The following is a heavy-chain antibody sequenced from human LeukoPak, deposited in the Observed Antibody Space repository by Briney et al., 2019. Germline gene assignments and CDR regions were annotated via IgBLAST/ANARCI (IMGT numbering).Heavy chain of an antibody. CDR3: ARGSRLLLWFGGSFDY. Sequence: GGSLRLSCAASGFTFSSYSMNWVRQAPGKGLEWVSSISSSSSYIYYADSVKGRFTISRDNAKNSLYLQMNSLRAEDTAVYYCARGSRLLLWFGGSFDYWGQGTLVTVSS. V-gene: IGHV3-21*01. J-gene: IGHJ4*02. D-gene: IGHD3-10*01. CDR2: ISSSSSYI. CDR1: GFTFSSYS.